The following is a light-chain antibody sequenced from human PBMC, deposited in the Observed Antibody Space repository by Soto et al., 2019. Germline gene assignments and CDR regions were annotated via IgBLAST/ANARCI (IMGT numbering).Light chain of an antibody. CDR2: NVS. Sequence: QSALTQPASVSGSPGQSITISCTGTSSDVGAYNFVSWHQQHPGKAPKLMIYNVSKRPSGVPDRFSGSKSGNTASLTVSGLQAEDEADYYCSAYAGSPYLYVFGSGTKVTVL. CDR1: SSDVGAYNF. J-gene: IGLJ1*01. V-gene: IGLV2-8*01. CDR3: SAYAGSPYLYV.